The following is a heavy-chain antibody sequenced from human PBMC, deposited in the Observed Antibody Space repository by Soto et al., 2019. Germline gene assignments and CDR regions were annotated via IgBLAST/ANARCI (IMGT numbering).Heavy chain of an antibody. CDR2: IYNSGIT. Sequence: PSETLSLTCTVSGGSISSGDYYWSWIRQPPGKGLEWIGHIYNSGITYYNPSLKSRVVISIDTSRNQFSLRLSSLTAADRAVYFCARGVTVFGLVSRFWFDPWGQGTVVTVSS. D-gene: IGHD3-3*01. V-gene: IGHV4-30-4*01. J-gene: IGHJ5*02. CDR1: GGSISSGDYY. CDR3: ARGVTVFGLVSRFWFDP.